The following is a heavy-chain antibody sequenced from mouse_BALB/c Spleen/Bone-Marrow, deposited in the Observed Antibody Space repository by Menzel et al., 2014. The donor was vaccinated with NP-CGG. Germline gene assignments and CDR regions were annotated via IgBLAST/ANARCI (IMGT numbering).Heavy chain of an antibody. CDR2: ISTYYGNT. J-gene: IGHJ4*01. Sequence: QVQLKHSGPELVRPGVSVKISCKGSGYTFTDYAMHWVKQSHAKSLEWIGVISTYYGNTNYNQKFKGKATMTVDKSSSTAYMELARLTSEDSAIYYCARWLQAMDYWGQGTSVTVSS. D-gene: IGHD2-2*01. CDR3: ARWLQAMDY. V-gene: IGHV1-67*01. CDR1: GYTFTDYA.